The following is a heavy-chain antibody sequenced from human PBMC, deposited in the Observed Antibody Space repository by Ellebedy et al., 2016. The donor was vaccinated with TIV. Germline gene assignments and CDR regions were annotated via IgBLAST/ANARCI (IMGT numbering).Heavy chain of an antibody. CDR1: GYTFTSYG. V-gene: IGHV1-18*01. CDR3: ARPSGWYYYYGMDV. CDR2: ISAYNGNT. D-gene: IGHD6-19*01. Sequence: AASVKVSCKASGYTFTSYGISWVRQAPGQGLEWMGWISAYNGNTNYAQKLQGRVTMTTDTSTSTAYMELRSLRSDDTAVYYCARPSGWYYYYGMDVWGQGTTVTVSS. J-gene: IGHJ6*02.